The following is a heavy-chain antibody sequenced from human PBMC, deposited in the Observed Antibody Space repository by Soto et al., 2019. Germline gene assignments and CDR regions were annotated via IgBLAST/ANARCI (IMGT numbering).Heavy chain of an antibody. V-gene: IGHV1-18*01. CDR1: GYTFTSYG. CDR3: ARDLGYYYDSSGKNNWCDP. Sequence: QVQLVQSGAEVKKPGASVKVSCKASGYTFTSYGISWVRQAPGQGLEWMGWISAYNGNTNYAQKLQGRVTMTTDTSTSTAYMELRSLRSDDTAVYYCARDLGYYYDSSGKNNWCDPWGQGTLVTVSS. D-gene: IGHD3-22*01. J-gene: IGHJ5*02. CDR2: ISAYNGNT.